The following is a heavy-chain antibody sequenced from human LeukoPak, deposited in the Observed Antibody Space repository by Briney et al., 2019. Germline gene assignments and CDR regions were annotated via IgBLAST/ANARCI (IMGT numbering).Heavy chain of an antibody. D-gene: IGHD1-7*01. V-gene: IGHV3-43*02. Sequence: QSGGSLRLSCAASGFTFDDYAMHWVRQAPGKGLEWVSLISGDGGSTYYADSVKGRFTISRDNSKNSLYLQMNSLRTEDTALYYCAKDGVFNYHYYYYYGMDVWGQGTTVTVSS. CDR3: AKDGVFNYHYYYYYGMDV. CDR2: ISGDGGST. CDR1: GFTFDDYA. J-gene: IGHJ6*02.